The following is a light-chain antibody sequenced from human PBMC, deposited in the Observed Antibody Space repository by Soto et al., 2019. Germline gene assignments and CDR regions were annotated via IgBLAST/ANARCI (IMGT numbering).Light chain of an antibody. Sequence: DIQMTQSPSTLSASVGDRVTITCRASQRIDNWLAWYQQKPGKAPKVLISKASTLESGVPSRFIGTGSGTEFTLTISSLQPDDYATYFCLQYQTYSRTVGQGTKVDSK. V-gene: IGKV1-5*03. CDR3: LQYQTYSRT. J-gene: IGKJ1*01. CDR1: QRIDNW. CDR2: KAS.